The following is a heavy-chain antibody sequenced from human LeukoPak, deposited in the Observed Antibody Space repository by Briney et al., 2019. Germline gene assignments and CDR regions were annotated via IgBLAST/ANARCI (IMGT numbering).Heavy chain of an antibody. CDR2: IYYSGSS. J-gene: IGHJ4*02. CDR1: GGSISRSRDY. D-gene: IGHD6-19*01. Sequence: SETLSLTCTVSGGSISRSRDYWGWIRQPPGKGLEWIGSIYYSGSSFHNPALKSRVAISVDTSRNQFSLNLSSLTAADTAVYYCARVGGSGWPRGNLDYWGQGTLVTVSS. V-gene: IGHV4-39*07. CDR3: ARVGGSGWPRGNLDY.